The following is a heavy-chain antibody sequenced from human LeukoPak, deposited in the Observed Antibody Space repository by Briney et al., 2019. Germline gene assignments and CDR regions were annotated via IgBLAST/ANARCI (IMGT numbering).Heavy chain of an antibody. V-gene: IGHV4-61*02. CDR1: DVSISSGSYY. CDR2: IYTSGST. Sequence: SETLSLTCTVSDVSISSGSYYWSWIRQPAGKGLEWIGRIYTSGSTNYNPSLKSRATIAVDTPKNQFSLKLSSVTAADTGVYYCALEGDYWGQGTLVTVSS. CDR3: ALEGDY. J-gene: IGHJ4*02.